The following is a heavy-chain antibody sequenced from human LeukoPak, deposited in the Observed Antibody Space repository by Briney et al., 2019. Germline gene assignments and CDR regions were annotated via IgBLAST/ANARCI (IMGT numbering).Heavy chain of an antibody. CDR2: INHGGRT. Sequence: SETLSLTCVVSGGSFSGYYWSWIRQPPGKGLEWIGEINHGGRTNYSPSLKSRVTISVDTSKNQFSLNLSSVTAADTAVYYCARGLELGYCSGASCYIWFDPWGQGTLVTVSS. CDR1: GGSFSGYY. J-gene: IGHJ5*02. D-gene: IGHD2-2*02. CDR3: ARGLELGYCSGASCYIWFDP. V-gene: IGHV4-34*01.